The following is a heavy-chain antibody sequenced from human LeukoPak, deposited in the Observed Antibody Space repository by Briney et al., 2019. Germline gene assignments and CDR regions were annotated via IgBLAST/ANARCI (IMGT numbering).Heavy chain of an antibody. V-gene: IGHV4-38-2*02. CDR2: IYHSGST. D-gene: IGHD6-19*01. Sequence: PSETLSLTCAVYGGSFSGYYWGWIRQPPGKGLEWIGSIYHSGSTYYNPSLKSRVTIPVDTSKNQFSLKLSSVTAANTAVYYCAREAQYSSALTHNDYWSQGTLVTVSS. CDR1: GGSFSGYY. J-gene: IGHJ4*02. CDR3: AREAQYSSALTHNDY.